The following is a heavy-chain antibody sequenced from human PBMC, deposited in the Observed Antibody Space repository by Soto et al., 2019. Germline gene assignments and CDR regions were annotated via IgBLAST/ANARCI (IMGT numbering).Heavy chain of an antibody. CDR1: GFTFSSYW. CDR3: ASSSWNYYLSASFDY. D-gene: IGHD1-7*01. V-gene: IGHV3-7*01. Sequence: EVQLVESGGGLVQPGGSLRLSCAASGFTFSSYWMSWVRQAPGKGLEWVANIKQDGSEKYYVDSVKGRFTISRDNAKNSLYLQMNSLRAEDTAVYYCASSSWNYYLSASFDYWGQGTLVTVSS. CDR2: IKQDGSEK. J-gene: IGHJ4*02.